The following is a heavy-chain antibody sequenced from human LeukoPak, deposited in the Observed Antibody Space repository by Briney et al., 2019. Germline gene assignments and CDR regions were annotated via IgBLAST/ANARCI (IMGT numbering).Heavy chain of an antibody. J-gene: IGHJ6*03. CDR2: ISGSGGST. V-gene: IGHV3-23*01. Sequence: GGSLRLSCAASGFTFSSYAMSWVRQAPGKGLEWVSAISGSGGSTYYADSVKGRITISRDNSKNTLYLQMNSLRAEDTAVYYCAKDTYDFLYYYYYMDVWGKGTTVTVSS. CDR3: AKDTYDFLYYYYYMDV. CDR1: GFTFSSYA. D-gene: IGHD3-3*01.